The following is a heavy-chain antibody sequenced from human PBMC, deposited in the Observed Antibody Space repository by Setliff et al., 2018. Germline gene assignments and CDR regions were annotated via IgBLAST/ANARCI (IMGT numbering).Heavy chain of an antibody. J-gene: IGHJ3*02. D-gene: IGHD3-22*01. Sequence: ASVKVSCKASGYIFTSYGISWVRQAPGQGLEWMGWISSYNGKTNYAQKLQGRVTMTTDTSTSTAYMELRSLRSDDTAVYYCARDLDYQYYYENSGRDAFDIWGLGTMVTVSS. CDR3: ARDLDYQYYYENSGRDAFDI. CDR1: GYIFTSYG. CDR2: ISSYNGKT. V-gene: IGHV1-18*01.